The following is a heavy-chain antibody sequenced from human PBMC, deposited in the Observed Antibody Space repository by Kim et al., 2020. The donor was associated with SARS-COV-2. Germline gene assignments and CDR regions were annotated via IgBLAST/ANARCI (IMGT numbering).Heavy chain of an antibody. CDR2: INHSGST. CDR1: GGSFSGYY. Sequence: SETLSLTCAVYGGSFSGYYWSWIRQPPGKGLEWIGEINHSGSTNYNPSLKSRVTISVDTSQNQFSLKLSSVTAADTAVYYCARGSPSLHQYCSSTSCYSRCYYYYGMDVWGQGTTVTVSS. D-gene: IGHD2-2*01. J-gene: IGHJ6*02. V-gene: IGHV4-34*01. CDR3: ARGSPSLHQYCSSTSCYSRCYYYYGMDV.